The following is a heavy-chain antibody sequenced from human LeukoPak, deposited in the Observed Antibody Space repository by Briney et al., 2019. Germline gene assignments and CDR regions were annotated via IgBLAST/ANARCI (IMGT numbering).Heavy chain of an antibody. V-gene: IGHV3-43*01. CDR2: ISWDGTT. CDR1: GFIFEDYT. CDR3: VKDLSYESSGSFFDF. J-gene: IGHJ4*02. Sequence: GGSLRLSCAASGFIFEDYTMHWVRQAPGKTLEWVSLISWDGTTYYADSVKGRFTISRDNSKDSLSLQMDTLRSEDTAFYYCVKDLSYESSGSFFDFWGQGALVTVS. D-gene: IGHD3-22*01.